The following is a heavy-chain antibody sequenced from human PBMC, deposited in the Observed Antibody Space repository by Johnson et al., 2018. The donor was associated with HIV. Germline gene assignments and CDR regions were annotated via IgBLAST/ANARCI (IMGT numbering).Heavy chain of an antibody. J-gene: IGHJ3*02. CDR1: GFTFGNYW. Sequence: VQLVESGGGVVQPGGSLRLSCAASGFTFGNYWMSWVRQAPGKGLEWVANIKQDGSEKYYVGSVKGRFTISRDNSKNTLYLQMNSLRAEDTAVYYCATDLSQWELRPDAFDIWGQGTMVTVSS. CDR2: IKQDGSEK. D-gene: IGHD1-26*01. V-gene: IGHV3-7*01. CDR3: ATDLSQWELRPDAFDI.